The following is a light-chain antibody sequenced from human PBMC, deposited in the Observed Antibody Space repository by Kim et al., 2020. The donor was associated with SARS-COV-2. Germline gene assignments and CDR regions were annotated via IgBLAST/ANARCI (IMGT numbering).Light chain of an antibody. J-gene: IGKJ4*01. V-gene: IGKV1D-12*01. Sequence: DIQMTQSPSSVSASVGDRVTITCRASQDISSWLSWYQQKPGKAPKVLIYEASNLQSGVPSRFSGSGSGTDFTLTINGLQPEDFETYYCQQTHDFPLTFGGGTKVDIK. CDR3: QQTHDFPLT. CDR2: EAS. CDR1: QDISSW.